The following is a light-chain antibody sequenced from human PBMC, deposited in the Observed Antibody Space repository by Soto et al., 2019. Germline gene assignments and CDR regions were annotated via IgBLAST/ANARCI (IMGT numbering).Light chain of an antibody. CDR3: PQRSNWPVT. V-gene: IGKV3-11*01. Sequence: EVVLTQSPATLSLSPGERATLSCRASQSVSRYLAWYQQKPGQAPRLLIYDAFNRATGIPARFSGSGSGTDFTLTISSLEPEDFAVYYCPQRSNWPVTFGQGTRLEIK. CDR1: QSVSRY. J-gene: IGKJ5*01. CDR2: DAF.